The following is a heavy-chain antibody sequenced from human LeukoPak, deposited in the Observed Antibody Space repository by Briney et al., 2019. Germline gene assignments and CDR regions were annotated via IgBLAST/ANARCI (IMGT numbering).Heavy chain of an antibody. Sequence: PGRSLRLSCAASGFTFSSYGMHWVRQAPGKGLEWVAVIWYDGSNKYYADSVKGRFTISRDSSKNTLFLQMNTLGAEDTATYYCAKDRTVGASYWYFDLWGRGTLVTVSS. V-gene: IGHV3-33*06. CDR3: AKDRTVGASYWYFDL. D-gene: IGHD1-26*01. CDR2: IWYDGSNK. J-gene: IGHJ2*01. CDR1: GFTFSSYG.